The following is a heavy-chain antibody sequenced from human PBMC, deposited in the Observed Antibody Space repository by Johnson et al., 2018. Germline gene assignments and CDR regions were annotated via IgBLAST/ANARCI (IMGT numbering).Heavy chain of an antibody. CDR3: ARHRGRDGAFDI. V-gene: IGHV3-30*03. CDR1: GFTFSSYG. J-gene: IGHJ3*02. Sequence: ASGFTFSSYGMHWVRQAPGKGLEWVAVISYDGSNKYYADSVKGRFTIYRDNSKNTLHPQMHSLRAEATAVYYCARHRGRDGAFDIWGQGTMVPVS. CDR2: ISYDGSNK. D-gene: IGHD6-25*01.